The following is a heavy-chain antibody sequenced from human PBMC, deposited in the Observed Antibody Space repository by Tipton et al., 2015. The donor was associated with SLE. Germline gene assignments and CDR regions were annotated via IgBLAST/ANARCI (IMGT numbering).Heavy chain of an antibody. CDR3: ARGDSGYSVV. Sequence: SLRLSCAASGLTFSSSWMHWVRQAPGKGLVWVSRIKSDGSYTTYADSVRGRFTISRDNAKSTLYLQMSSLRAEDTAVYYCARGDSGYSVVWGQGTLVTVSS. D-gene: IGHD5-12*01. V-gene: IGHV3-74*03. CDR2: IKSDGSYT. CDR1: GLTFSSSW. J-gene: IGHJ4*02.